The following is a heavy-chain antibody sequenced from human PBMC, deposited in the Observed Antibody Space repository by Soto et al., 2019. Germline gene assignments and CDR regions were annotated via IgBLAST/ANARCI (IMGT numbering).Heavy chain of an antibody. D-gene: IGHD5-18*01. CDR1: GFTFSSYG. Sequence: PGGSLRLSCAASGFTFSSYGMHWVRQAPGKGLEWVAVIWYDGSNKYYADSVKGRFTISRDNSKNTLYLQMNSLRAEDTAVYYCATARGYSYGSPPYYFDYWGQGTLVTVSS. J-gene: IGHJ4*02. CDR2: IWYDGSNK. CDR3: ATARGYSYGSPPYYFDY. V-gene: IGHV3-33*01.